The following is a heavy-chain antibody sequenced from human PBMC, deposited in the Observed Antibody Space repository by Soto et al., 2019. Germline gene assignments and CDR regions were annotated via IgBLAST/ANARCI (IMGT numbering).Heavy chain of an antibody. V-gene: IGHV3-30*18. D-gene: IGHD2-21*01. CDR3: AKESDYYSNSKWSFDS. CDR1: GFTFSHHG. J-gene: IGHJ4*02. Sequence: GGSLRLSRAASGFTFSHHGMHWVRQAPGKGLEWLTVVSSDGSITYDADSVRGRFAISRDNSKNTLYLQMNSLRTEDTAVYYCAKESDYYSNSKWSFDSWGQGILVTVSS. CDR2: VSSDGSIT.